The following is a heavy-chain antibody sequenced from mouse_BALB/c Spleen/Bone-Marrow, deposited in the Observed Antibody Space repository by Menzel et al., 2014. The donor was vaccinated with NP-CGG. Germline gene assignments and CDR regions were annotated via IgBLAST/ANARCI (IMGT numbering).Heavy chain of an antibody. J-gene: IGHJ2*02. CDR2: IEPSDSYT. V-gene: IGHV1-69*02. CDR1: GYTFTNYW. D-gene: IGHD1-1*01. CDR3: ARGRTTVVSDY. Sequence: QLQQSGAEVVKPGASVKVSCKASGYTFTNYWMQWVKQRPGQGLEWIGEIEPSDSYTNYNQDFKGKATLTVDKSSSTAYMQLSSLTSEDSAVYYCARGRTTVVSDYWGQGTSLTVSS.